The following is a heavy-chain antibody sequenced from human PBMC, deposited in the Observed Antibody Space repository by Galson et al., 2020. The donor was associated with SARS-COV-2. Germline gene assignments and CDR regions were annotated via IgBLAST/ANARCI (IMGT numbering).Heavy chain of an antibody. Sequence: GGSLRLSCAASGFTFINYAMHWVRQAPGKGLEWVAVISYDGSNKYYAASVKGRFTISRDNPKNTLYLQMNSLRAEDTAVYYCARGEWLQLTGGPGYWGQGTLVTVPS. J-gene: IGHJ4*02. CDR2: ISYDGSNK. CDR3: ARGEWLQLTGGPGY. CDR1: GFTFINYA. V-gene: IGHV3-30-3*01. D-gene: IGHD5-12*01.